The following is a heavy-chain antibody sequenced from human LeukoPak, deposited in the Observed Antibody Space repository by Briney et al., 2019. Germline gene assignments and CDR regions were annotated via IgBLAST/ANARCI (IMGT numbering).Heavy chain of an antibody. CDR1: GGTFSSYA. V-gene: IGHV1-69*04. J-gene: IGHJ6*02. D-gene: IGHD2-15*01. CDR3: ARAPGYCSGGSCA. Sequence: SVKVSCKASGGTFSSYAISWVRQAPGQGLEWMGRIIPILGIANYAQKFQGRVTITADKSTSTAYMELSSLRSEDTAVYYCARAPGYCSGGSCAWGQGTTVTVSS. CDR2: IIPILGIA.